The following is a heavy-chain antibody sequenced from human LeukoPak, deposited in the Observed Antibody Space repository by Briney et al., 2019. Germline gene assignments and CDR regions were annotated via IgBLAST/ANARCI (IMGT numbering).Heavy chain of an antibody. CDR2: IYSNGIT. D-gene: IGHD4-17*01. V-gene: IGHV4-39*01. CDR3: ARRSYGDYVLGAFGTDY. J-gene: IGHJ4*02. CDR1: GDSISRSSNY. Sequence: SDTLSLTCTVSGDSISRSSNYWGWIRQSPGTGLQWMGSIYSNGITYYNPSLKSRVTISVDTSKNQFSLKLSSVTAADTAVYYCARRSYGDYVLGAFGTDYWGQGTLVTVSS.